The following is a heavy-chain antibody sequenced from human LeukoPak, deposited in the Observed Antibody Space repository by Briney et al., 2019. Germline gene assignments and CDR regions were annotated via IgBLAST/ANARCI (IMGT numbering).Heavy chain of an antibody. CDR2: IKGDGSTI. J-gene: IGHJ4*02. D-gene: IGHD2-15*01. CDR3: ARDGSCFDF. V-gene: IGHV3-7*01. Sequence: GGSLRLSCGASGFTFSEYWMTWVRQAPGRGPEWVANIKGDGSTIYYVDSVKGRFTISRDNDKNSLYLQMNNLRVEATAVYHCARDGSCFDFWGQGALVTVSS. CDR1: GFTFSEYW.